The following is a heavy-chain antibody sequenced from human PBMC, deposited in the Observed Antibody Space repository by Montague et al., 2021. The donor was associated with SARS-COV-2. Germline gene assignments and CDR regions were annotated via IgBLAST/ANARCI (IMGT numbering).Heavy chain of an antibody. Sequence: SETLSLTCTVSGGSISGYYWSWFRQSAGKGLEWIGRIYNSGSTSYNPSLKSRVTMSVDTSKNQFSLKLNSVTAADTAVYYCGRDQVRSNWNYPDYWGQGTLVTVSS. V-gene: IGHV4-4*07. CDR3: GRDQVRSNWNYPDY. J-gene: IGHJ4*02. D-gene: IGHD1-20*01. CDR2: IYNSGST. CDR1: GGSISGYY.